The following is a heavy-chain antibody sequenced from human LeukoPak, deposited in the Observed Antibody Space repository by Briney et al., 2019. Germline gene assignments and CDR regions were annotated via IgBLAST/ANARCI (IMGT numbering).Heavy chain of an antibody. V-gene: IGHV1-46*01. CDR2: INPSGGST. Sequence: ASVKVSCKASGYTFTSYYMHWVRQAPGQGLEWMGIINPSGGSTSYAQKFQGRVTMTRDTSTSTVYMELSSLRSEDTAVYYCARAAGDPEEYYYYGMDVWGQGTTVTVSS. D-gene: IGHD4-17*01. CDR3: ARAAGDPEEYYYYGMDV. CDR1: GYTFTSYY. J-gene: IGHJ6*02.